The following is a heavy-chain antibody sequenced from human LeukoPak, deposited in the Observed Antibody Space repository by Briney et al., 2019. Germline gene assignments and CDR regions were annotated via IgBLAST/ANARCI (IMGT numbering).Heavy chain of an antibody. Sequence: ASVKVSCKASGYTFTGYYMHWVRQAPGQGLEWMGWIKPNSGGTNYEQKFQGRVTMTRDTSISTAYMGLSRLSSDDTAVYYCATLTGVNSCDSSGYYWGQGTLVTVSS. J-gene: IGHJ4*02. CDR1: GYTFTGYY. CDR3: ATLTGVNSCDSSGYY. CDR2: IKPNSGGT. V-gene: IGHV1-2*02. D-gene: IGHD3-22*01.